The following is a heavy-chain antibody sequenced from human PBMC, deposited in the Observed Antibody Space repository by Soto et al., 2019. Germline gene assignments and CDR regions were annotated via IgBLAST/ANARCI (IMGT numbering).Heavy chain of an antibody. CDR2: IIPIFGTP. CDR1: GGIFSTYA. J-gene: IGHJ4*02. CDR3: ARDRDDYGSGNYYNRIDF. Sequence: QVQLVQSGAEVKKPGSSVKVSCKASGGIFSTYAISWLRQAPGQGLEWMGGIIPIFGTPNYAQRFQGRVTITADDSTTTYYMELSRLKSEDTAVYYCARDRDDYGSGNYYNRIDFWGQGTLVTVSS. V-gene: IGHV1-69*01. D-gene: IGHD3-10*01.